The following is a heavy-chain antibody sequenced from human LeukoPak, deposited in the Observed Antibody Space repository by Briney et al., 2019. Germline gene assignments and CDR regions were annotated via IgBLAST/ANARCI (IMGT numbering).Heavy chain of an antibody. CDR1: GFTVSSNY. D-gene: IGHD1-26*01. J-gene: IGHJ4*02. CDR3: ARVGSSGHHNFDY. V-gene: IGHV3-66*01. Sequence: GGSLRLSCAASGFTVSSNYMSWVRQAPGKGLEWVSVIYAGGSTYDADSVKGRFTISRDNSKNTLYLQMNSLRVEDTAVYYCARVGSSGHHNFDYWGQGTLVTVSS. CDR2: IYAGGST.